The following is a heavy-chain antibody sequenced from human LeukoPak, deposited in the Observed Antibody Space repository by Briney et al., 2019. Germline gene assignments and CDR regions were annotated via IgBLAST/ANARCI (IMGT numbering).Heavy chain of an antibody. CDR3: ASSNNYYDSSGYYIPYYYYYYMDV. CDR2: IYYSGST. Sequence: SETLSLTCAVYGGSFSGYYWSWIRQPPGKGLEWIGYIYYSGSTNYNPSLKSRVTISVDTSKNQFSLKLSSVTAADTAVYYCASSNNYYDSSGYYIPYYYYYYMDVWGKGTTVTVSS. CDR1: GGSFSGYY. D-gene: IGHD3-22*01. J-gene: IGHJ6*03. V-gene: IGHV4-59*01.